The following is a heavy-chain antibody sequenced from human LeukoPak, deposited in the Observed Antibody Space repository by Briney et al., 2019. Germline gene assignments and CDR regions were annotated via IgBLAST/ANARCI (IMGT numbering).Heavy chain of an antibody. CDR1: GGSFGGYY. CDR2: INHSGST. CDR3: ARGNYDFWIDY. V-gene: IGHV4-34*01. D-gene: IGHD3-3*01. Sequence: SETLSLTCAVYGGSFGGYYWSWIRQPPGKGLEWIGEINHSGSTNYNPSLKSRVTISVDTSKNQFSLKLSSVTAADTAVYYCARGNYDFWIDYWGQGTLVTVSS. J-gene: IGHJ4*02.